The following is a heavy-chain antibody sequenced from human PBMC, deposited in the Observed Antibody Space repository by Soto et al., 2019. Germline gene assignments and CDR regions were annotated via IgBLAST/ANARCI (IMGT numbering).Heavy chain of an antibody. CDR2: IYYSGST. Sequence: SETLSLTCTVSGGSISSSSYYWGWIRRPPGKGLEWIGSIYYSGSTYYNPSLKSRVTISVDTSKNQFSLKLSSVTAADTAVYYCARRTRRDGYNHFDYWGQGTLVTVSS. D-gene: IGHD5-12*01. J-gene: IGHJ4*02. CDR1: GGSISSSSYY. CDR3: ARRTRRDGYNHFDY. V-gene: IGHV4-39*01.